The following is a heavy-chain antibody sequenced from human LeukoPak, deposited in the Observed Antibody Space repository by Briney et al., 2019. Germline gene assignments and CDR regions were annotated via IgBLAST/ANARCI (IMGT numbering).Heavy chain of an antibody. V-gene: IGHV3-23*01. D-gene: IGHD2-21*02. CDR1: GFTFSSYA. J-gene: IGHJ4*02. CDR3: AKEGGDYCGGDCYSGRLNAFDI. CDR2: ISGSGGST. Sequence: GGSLRLSCAASGFTFSSYAMSWVRQAPGKGLEWVSAISGSGGSTYYADSVKGRFTISRDNSKSTLYLQMNSLRAEDTAVYYCAKEGGDYCGGDCYSGRLNAFDIWGQGTLVTVSS.